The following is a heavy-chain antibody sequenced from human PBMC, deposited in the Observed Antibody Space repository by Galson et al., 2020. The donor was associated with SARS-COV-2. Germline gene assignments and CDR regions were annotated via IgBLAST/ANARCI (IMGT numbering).Heavy chain of an antibody. CDR1: GGSISSYY. CDR3: ARVTPEGYCSSTSCYTVEFPYYYMDV. J-gene: IGHJ6*03. D-gene: IGHD2-2*02. V-gene: IGHV4-59*01. CDR2: IYYSGST. Sequence: SETLSLTCTVSGGSISSYYWSWIRQPPGKGLEWIGYIYYSGSTNYNPSLKSRVTISVDTSKNQFSLKLSSVTAADTAVYYCARVTPEGYCSSTSCYTVEFPYYYMDVWGKGTTVTVSS.